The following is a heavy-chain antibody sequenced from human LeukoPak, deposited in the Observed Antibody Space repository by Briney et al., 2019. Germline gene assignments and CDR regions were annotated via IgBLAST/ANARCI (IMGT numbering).Heavy chain of an antibody. CDR3: ARESSSGWNDY. CDR1: GYTFTSYA. Sequence: ASVKVSCKASGYTFTSYAINWVRQAPGQGLERMGWINTNTKNPTYAQGFTGRFVFSLDTSVSTAYLQISSLKAEDTAVYYCARESSSGWNDYWGQGTLVTVSS. J-gene: IGHJ4*02. D-gene: IGHD6-19*01. V-gene: IGHV7-4-1*02. CDR2: INTNTKNP.